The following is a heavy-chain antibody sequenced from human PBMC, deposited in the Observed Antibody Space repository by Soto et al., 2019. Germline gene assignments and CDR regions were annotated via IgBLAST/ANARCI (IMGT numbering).Heavy chain of an antibody. CDR3: AKDLSGGWDYGDYLDY. D-gene: IGHD4-17*01. Sequence: EVQLLEFGGGLVQPGGSLRLSCAASGFTFSSYAMNWVRQAPGKGLKWVSTISGSGASTYYAESVKGRFTVSRDNSKNMLYLQMNSLRGDDTAIYYCAKDLSGGWDYGDYLDYWGQGTLVTVSS. CDR1: GFTFSSYA. V-gene: IGHV3-23*01. CDR2: ISGSGAST. J-gene: IGHJ4*02.